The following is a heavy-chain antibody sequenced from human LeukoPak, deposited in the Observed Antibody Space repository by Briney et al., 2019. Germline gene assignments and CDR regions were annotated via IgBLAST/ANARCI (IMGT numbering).Heavy chain of an antibody. CDR1: TLTLTNYC. D-gene: IGHD3-3*01. V-gene: IGHV3-30*02. J-gene: IGHJ6*03. CDR3: AKTSLSDASGHYYYMDV. Sequence: GRSLTLSCPPSTLTLTNYCIQWVSQAPDKGLEWVAFIRFDGTNKFYADSVKGRFTTSRGNSQNTVSLQVNNLRTAGPALYYCAKTSLSDASGHYYYMDVWGKGTTVTVS. CDR2: IRFDGTNK.